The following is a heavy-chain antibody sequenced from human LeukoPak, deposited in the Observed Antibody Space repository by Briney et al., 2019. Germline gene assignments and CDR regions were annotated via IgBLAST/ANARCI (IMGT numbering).Heavy chain of an antibody. Sequence: GESLKISCKGSGYSFTSYWMHWVRQAPGKGLVWVSRINSAESSTNYADSVKGRFTISRDNAKNTLYLQMNSLRAEDTAVYYCARGPAANSGNYYVGDYWGQGALVTVSS. CDR1: GYSFTSYW. CDR2: INSAESST. V-gene: IGHV3-74*01. CDR3: ARGPAANSGNYYVGDY. J-gene: IGHJ4*02. D-gene: IGHD1-26*01.